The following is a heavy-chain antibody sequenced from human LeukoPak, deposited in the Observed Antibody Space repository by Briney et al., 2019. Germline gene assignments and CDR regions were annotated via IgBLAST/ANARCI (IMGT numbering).Heavy chain of an antibody. V-gene: IGHV4-34*01. CDR1: GGSFSGYY. D-gene: IGHD5-18*01. CDR2: VNHSGST. CDR3: TRGIRYYYYMDV. Sequence: SETLSLTCAVYGGSFSGYYWSWIRQPPGKGLEWIGEVNHSGSTNYNPSLKSRVTISVDTSKNQFSLKLSSVTAADTAVYYCTRGIRYYYYMDVWGKGTTVTVSS. J-gene: IGHJ6*03.